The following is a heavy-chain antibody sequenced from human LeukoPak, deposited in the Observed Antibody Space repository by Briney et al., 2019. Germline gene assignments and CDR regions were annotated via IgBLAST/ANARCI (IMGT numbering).Heavy chain of an antibody. D-gene: IGHD2-8*01. J-gene: IGHJ4*02. Sequence: SGGSLRLSCAASGFTLNNHPLHWVRQAPGKGLEWVAAFSCAGRNKYYAHSVKGRSTTFIDTPKNTLSLQMNSLRPETTSVYYVARGPGRSDGILDSLITSFKAEASGGQGTLLTLPS. CDR3: ARGPGRSDGILDSLITSFKAEAS. V-gene: IGHV3-30*04. CDR1: GFTLNNHP. CDR2: FSCAGRNK.